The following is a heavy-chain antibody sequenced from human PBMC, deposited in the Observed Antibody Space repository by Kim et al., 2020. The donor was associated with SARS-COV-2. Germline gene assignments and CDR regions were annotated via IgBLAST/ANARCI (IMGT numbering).Heavy chain of an antibody. D-gene: IGHD5-12*01. CDR1: RFILGDFG. Sequence: GGSLRLSCAASRFILGDFGIHWVRQAPGKGLQWVAVTSYDENIKYYEDSMKGRFTISRDNSNNMVYLEMNSLRPDDTAIYYCVKSVGASTGYDFLLGYWG. J-gene: IGHJ4*01. CDR2: TSYDENIK. CDR3: VKSVGASTGYDFLLGY. V-gene: IGHV3-30*18.